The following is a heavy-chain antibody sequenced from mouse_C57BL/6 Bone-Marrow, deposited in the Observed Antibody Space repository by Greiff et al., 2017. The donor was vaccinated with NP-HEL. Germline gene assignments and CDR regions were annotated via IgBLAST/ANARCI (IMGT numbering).Heavy chain of an antibody. J-gene: IGHJ4*01. CDR2: IDPNSGGT. V-gene: IGHV1-72*01. Sequence: QVQLQQPGAELVKPGASVKLSCKASGYTFTSYWMHWVKQRPGRGLEWIGRIDPNSGGTKYNEKFKSKATLTVDKPSSTAYMQLSSLTSEDSAVYYCARHPVGTTVVATRAMDYWGQGTSVTVSS. D-gene: IGHD1-1*01. CDR1: GYTFTSYW. CDR3: ARHPVGTTVVATRAMDY.